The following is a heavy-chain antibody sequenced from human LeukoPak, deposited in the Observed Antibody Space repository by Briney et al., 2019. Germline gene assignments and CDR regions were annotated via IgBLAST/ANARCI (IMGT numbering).Heavy chain of an antibody. CDR1: GGSISTYY. J-gene: IGHJ4*02. V-gene: IGHV4-59*01. Sequence: SETLSLTCTVSGGSISTYYWSWTRQPPGKGLEWIGYIYHSGSTNYNPSLKSRVTISLDTSKNQFSLRLSSVTAADTAVYYCARDRPYYYGSGSYYDGFDSWGQGTLVTVSS. D-gene: IGHD3-10*01. CDR2: IYHSGST. CDR3: ARDRPYYYGSGSYYDGFDS.